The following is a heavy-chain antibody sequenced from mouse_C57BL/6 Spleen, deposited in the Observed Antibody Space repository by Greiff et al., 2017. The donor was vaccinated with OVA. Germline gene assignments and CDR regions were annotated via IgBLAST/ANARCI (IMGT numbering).Heavy chain of an antibody. J-gene: IGHJ2*01. D-gene: IGHD2-3*01. CDR3: ARDGYFDY. Sequence: VQLQQSGPELVKPGDSVKISCKASGYSFTGYFMNWVMQSHGKSLEWIGRINPYNGDTFYNQKFKGKATLTVDKSSSTAHMELRSLTSEDSAAYYCARDGYFDYWGQGTTLTVSS. CDR2: INPYNGDT. V-gene: IGHV1-20*01. CDR1: GYSFTGYF.